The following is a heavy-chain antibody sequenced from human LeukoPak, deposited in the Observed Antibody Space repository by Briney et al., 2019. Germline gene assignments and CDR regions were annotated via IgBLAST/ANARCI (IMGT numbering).Heavy chain of an antibody. J-gene: IGHJ4*02. V-gene: IGHV1-69-2*01. CDR3: ARGFGRKVRLRDY. CDR1: GYTFTDYY. D-gene: IGHD3-10*01. CDR2: VDPEDGET. Sequence: WASVKVSCKVSGYTFTDYYMHWVQQAPGKGLEWMGLVDPEDGETIYAEKFQGRVTMTRNTSISTAYMELSSLRSEDTAVYYCARGFGRKVRLRDYWGQGTLVTVSS.